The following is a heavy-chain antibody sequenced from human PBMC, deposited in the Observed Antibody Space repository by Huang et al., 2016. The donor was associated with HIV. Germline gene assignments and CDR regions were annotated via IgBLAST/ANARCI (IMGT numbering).Heavy chain of an antibody. Sequence: QVQLVQSGAEVKKPGASVKVSCKASGYTFTSYGISWVRQAPGQGIEGMGGIIAYNGQTNDAQKRQGRVTMTTETSTSTAYMERRGLRSDDTAVYYCARDRGAVAGTSPGYWGQGTLVTVSS. V-gene: IGHV1-18*01. CDR1: GYTFTSYG. D-gene: IGHD6-19*01. J-gene: IGHJ4*02. CDR3: ARDRGAVAGTSPGY. CDR2: IIAYNGQT.